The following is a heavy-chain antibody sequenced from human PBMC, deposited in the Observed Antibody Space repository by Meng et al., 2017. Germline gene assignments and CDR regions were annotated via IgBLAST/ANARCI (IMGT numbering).Heavy chain of an antibody. V-gene: IGHV2-5*02. D-gene: IGHD5-24*01. Sequence: SGPTLVKPTQTLTLTCTFSGFSLSTSGVAVGWIRQPPGKTLEWLALIYWDDDRRYSPSLRSRLTITKDTSKDQVALTMTNMDPVDTATYYCARTDYEMPTNYWGQGTLVTVSS. CDR3: ARTDYEMPTNY. CDR2: IYWDDDR. CDR1: GFSLSTSGVA. J-gene: IGHJ4*02.